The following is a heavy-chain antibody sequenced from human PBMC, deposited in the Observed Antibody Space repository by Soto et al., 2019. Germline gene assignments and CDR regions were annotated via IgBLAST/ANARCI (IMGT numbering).Heavy chain of an antibody. CDR1: GFTFSSYS. D-gene: IGHD2-15*01. CDR3: ARDSSRYCSGGSCYSDAFDI. CDR2: ISSSSSYI. Sequence: PGGSLRLSCAASGFTFSSYSMNWVRQAPGKGLEWVSSISSSSSYIYYADSVKGRFTISRDNAKNSLYLQMNSLRAEDTAVYYCARDSSRYCSGGSCYSDAFDIWGQGTMVTV. J-gene: IGHJ3*02. V-gene: IGHV3-21*01.